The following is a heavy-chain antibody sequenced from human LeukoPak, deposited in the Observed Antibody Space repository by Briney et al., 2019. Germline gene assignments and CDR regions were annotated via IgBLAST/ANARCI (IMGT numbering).Heavy chain of an antibody. D-gene: IGHD2/OR15-2a*01. CDR1: GGSISSDH. J-gene: IGHJ3*02. Sequence: KTSETLSLTCTVSGGSISSDHWNWLRQPPGKGLEWIGCIYYSGSTYYNPSLKSRVTISVDMSKSQFSLRLTSVTAADTAVYYCARKNDFDIWGQGTLVTVSS. CDR2: IYYSGST. V-gene: IGHV4-59*01. CDR3: ARKNDFDI.